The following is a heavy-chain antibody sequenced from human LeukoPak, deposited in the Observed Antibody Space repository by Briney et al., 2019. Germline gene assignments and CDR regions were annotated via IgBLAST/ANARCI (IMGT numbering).Heavy chain of an antibody. V-gene: IGHV4-59*01. D-gene: IGHD1-26*01. J-gene: IGHJ5*02. CDR3: ASLSSGSYNWFDP. CDR2: IYYSGST. CDR1: GGSISGSY. Sequence: KPSETLSLTCTVSGGSISGSYWNWIRQPPGKGLEWIGYIYYSGSTNYNPSLKSRVTISVDTSKNQFSLKLSSVTAADTAVYYCASLSSGSYNWFDPWGRGTLVTVSS.